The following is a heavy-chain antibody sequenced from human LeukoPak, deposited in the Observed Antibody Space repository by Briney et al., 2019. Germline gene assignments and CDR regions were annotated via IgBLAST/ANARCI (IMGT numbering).Heavy chain of an antibody. J-gene: IGHJ4*02. D-gene: IGHD3-9*01. Sequence: PSETLSLTCTVSGGSISSSSYYWGWIRQPPGKGLEWIGSIYYSGSTYYNPSLKSRVTISVDTSKNQFSLKLSSVTAADTAVYYCARGFHRKVLTGYYTIDYWGQGTLVTVSS. CDR2: IYYSGST. CDR3: ARGFHRKVLTGYYTIDY. CDR1: GGSISSSSYY. V-gene: IGHV4-39*01.